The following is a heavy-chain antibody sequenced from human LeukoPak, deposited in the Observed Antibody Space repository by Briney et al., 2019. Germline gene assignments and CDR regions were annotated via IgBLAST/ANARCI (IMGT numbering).Heavy chain of an antibody. J-gene: IGHJ5*02. Sequence: ASVKVSCKASGYIFTSYYMHWVRQVPGQGLEWMGIINPSGVSTSYAQKFQGRVTMTRDTSTSTVYMELSSLTSEDTAVYYCARGDCSSTSCYEWSWFDPWGQGTLVTDSS. CDR1: GYIFTSYY. CDR3: ARGDCSSTSCYEWSWFDP. CDR2: INPSGVST. V-gene: IGHV1-46*01. D-gene: IGHD2-2*01.